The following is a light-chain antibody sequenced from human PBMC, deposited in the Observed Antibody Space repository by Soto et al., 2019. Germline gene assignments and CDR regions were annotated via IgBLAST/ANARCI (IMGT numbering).Light chain of an antibody. CDR1: QSVSSSY. Sequence: EIVLTQSPGTLSLSPGESATLSCRTSQSVSSSYLAWYQQKPGQAPRLLIYGASTRATGIPDRFSGGGSGTDFTLTISRLEPEDFAVYYCQQYGTSFWTFGQGTKVEIK. J-gene: IGKJ1*01. CDR3: QQYGTSFWT. V-gene: IGKV3-20*01. CDR2: GAS.